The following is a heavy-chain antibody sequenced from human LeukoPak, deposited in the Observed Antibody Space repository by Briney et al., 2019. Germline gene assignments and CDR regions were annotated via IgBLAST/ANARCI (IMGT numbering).Heavy chain of an antibody. V-gene: IGHV3-48*01. Sequence: HPGGSLRLSCAASGFTVSSNYMNWVRQAPGKGLEWVSYISSSSSTIYYADSVKGRFTISRDNAKNSLFLQMNSLRAEDTAVYYCARVRGGWYLDYWGQGTLVTVSS. CDR3: ARVRGGWYLDY. CDR2: ISSSSSTI. D-gene: IGHD6-19*01. CDR1: GFTVSSNY. J-gene: IGHJ4*02.